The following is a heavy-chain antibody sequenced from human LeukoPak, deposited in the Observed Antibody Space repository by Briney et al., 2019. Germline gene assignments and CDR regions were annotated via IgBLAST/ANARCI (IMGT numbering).Heavy chain of an antibody. J-gene: IGHJ4*02. CDR2: VYYGGTT. D-gene: IGHD7-27*01. CDR1: GDSISSYY. CDR3: ARDLGSYVDY. V-gene: IGHV4-59*01. Sequence: SETLSLTCTVSGDSISSYYWTWIRQPPGKGLEWIGYVYYGGTTNYNPSLKSRVTISVDTSRNQFSLKVSSVTAADTAMYYCARDLGSYVDYWGQGTLVTVSS.